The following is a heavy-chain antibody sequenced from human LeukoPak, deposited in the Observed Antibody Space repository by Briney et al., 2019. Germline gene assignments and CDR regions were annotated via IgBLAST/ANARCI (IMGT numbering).Heavy chain of an antibody. Sequence: ASVKVSCKASGYTFTSYAMNWVRQAPGQGLEWMGWINTNTGNPTYAQGFTGRFVFSLDTSVSTAYLQISSLKAEDTAVYYCARDFAAAAAFYFDYWGQGTLVTVSS. J-gene: IGHJ4*02. CDR3: ARDFAAAAAFYFDY. D-gene: IGHD6-13*01. CDR1: GYTFTSYA. V-gene: IGHV7-4-1*02. CDR2: INTNTGNP.